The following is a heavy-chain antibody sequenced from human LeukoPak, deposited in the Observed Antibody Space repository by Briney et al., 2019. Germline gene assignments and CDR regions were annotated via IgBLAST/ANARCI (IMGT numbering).Heavy chain of an antibody. V-gene: IGHV4-39*01. CDR1: GGSISSSSYY. J-gene: IGHJ4*02. Sequence: PSETLSLTCTVSGGSISSSSYYWGWIRQPPGKGLKWIGSIYYSGSTYYNPSLKSRVTISVDTSKNQFSLKLSSVTAADTAVYYCASFYGSGSPPRFDYWGQGTLVTVSS. CDR3: ASFYGSGSPPRFDY. CDR2: IYYSGST. D-gene: IGHD3-10*01.